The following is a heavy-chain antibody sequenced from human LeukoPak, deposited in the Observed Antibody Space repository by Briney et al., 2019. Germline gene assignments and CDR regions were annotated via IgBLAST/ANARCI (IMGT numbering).Heavy chain of an antibody. CDR3: PKYGDTRIITGAGHFDF. CDR1: GLTFSSYA. V-gene: IGHV3-23*01. CDR2: IRAGGGST. Sequence: GGSLRLSCAASGLTFSSYAMSWVRQAPGKGLEWVSGIRAGGGSTYYADSVKGRFTISRDNSKNTLYLQLNSLTAEDTAVYYCPKYGDTRIITGAGHFDFWGQGTLVTVSS. D-gene: IGHD4-17*01. J-gene: IGHJ4*02.